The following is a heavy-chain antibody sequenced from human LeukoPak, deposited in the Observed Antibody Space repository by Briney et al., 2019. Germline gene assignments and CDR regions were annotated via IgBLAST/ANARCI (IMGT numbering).Heavy chain of an antibody. CDR1: GYTFTGYY. CDR2: INPNSGGT. D-gene: IGHD3-10*01. CDR3: ARAGGDHGSWFNP. J-gene: IGHJ5*02. V-gene: IGHV1-2*04. Sequence: GASVKVSCKASGYTFTGYYMHWVRQAPGQGLEWMGWINPNSGGTNYAQKFQGWVTMTRDTSISTAYMELSRLRSDDTAVYYCARAGGDHGSWFNPWAREPWSPSPQ.